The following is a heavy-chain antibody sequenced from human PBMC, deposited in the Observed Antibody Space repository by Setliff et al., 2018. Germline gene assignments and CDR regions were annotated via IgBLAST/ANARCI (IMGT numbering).Heavy chain of an antibody. CDR1: GASISSGDYY. CDR2: IHYSGST. V-gene: IGHV4-30-4*08. D-gene: IGHD6-19*01. CDR3: AARGFIAVAGTTPDY. Sequence: SETLSLTCTVSGASISSGDYYWNWIRQPPGRGLEWIGFIHYSGSTYYNPSLKSRLTISVDTSKNQFSLKLTSVTAADTAVYYCAARGFIAVAGTTPDYWGQGTLVTVSS. J-gene: IGHJ4*02.